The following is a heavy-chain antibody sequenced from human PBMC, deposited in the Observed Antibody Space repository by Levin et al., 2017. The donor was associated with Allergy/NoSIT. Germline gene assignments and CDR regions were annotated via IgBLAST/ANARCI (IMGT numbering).Heavy chain of an antibody. CDR2: INHSGST. CDR3: ARGAGDSSTSCYGY. V-gene: IGHV4-34*01. J-gene: IGHJ4*02. CDR1: GGSFSGYY. Sequence: SETLSLTCAVYGGSFSGYYWSWIRQPPGKGLEWIGEINHSGSTNYNPSLKSRVTISVDTSKNQFSLKLSSVTAADTAVYYCARGAGDSSTSCYGYWGQGTLVTVSS. D-gene: IGHD2-2*01.